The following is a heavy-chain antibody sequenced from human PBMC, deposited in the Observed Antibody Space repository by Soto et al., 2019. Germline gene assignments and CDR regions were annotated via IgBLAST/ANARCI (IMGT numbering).Heavy chain of an antibody. CDR3: AKPKVAVTTFRSFWFDP. V-gene: IGHV3-23*01. CDR1: GFTFSSYA. CDR2: ISGSGGST. Sequence: EVQLLESGGGLVQPGGSLRLSCAASGFTFSSYAMSWVRQAPGKGLEWVSAISGSGGSTYYADSVKGRFTISRDNSKNTLYLQMNSLRAEDTAVYYCAKPKVAVTTFRSFWFDPWGQGTLVTVSS. D-gene: IGHD4-17*01. J-gene: IGHJ5*02.